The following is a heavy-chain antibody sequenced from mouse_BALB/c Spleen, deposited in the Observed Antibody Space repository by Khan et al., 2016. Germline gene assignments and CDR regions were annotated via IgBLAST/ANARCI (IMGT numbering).Heavy chain of an antibody. CDR2: INPSNGGT. V-gene: IGHV1-53*01. CDR1: GYTFTSYY. D-gene: IGHD1-1*01. Sequence: QVQLQQSGAELVKPGASVKLSCKAAGYTFTSYYMYWVKQRPGQGLEWIGKINPSNGGTNFNEKFKSKATLTVDKSSSTAYMQLSSLTSEDSAGYYCRNYGSSGFAYWGQGTLVTVSA. J-gene: IGHJ3*01. CDR3: RNYGSSGFAY.